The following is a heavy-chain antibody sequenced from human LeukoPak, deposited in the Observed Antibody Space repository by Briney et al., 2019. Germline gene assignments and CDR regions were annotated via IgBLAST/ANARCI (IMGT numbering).Heavy chain of an antibody. V-gene: IGHV3-49*04. CDR1: VFTFGDYV. J-gene: IGHJ4*02. CDR3: TRDYGGFDY. CDR2: IRSKVYGGTT. D-gene: IGHD4-23*01. Sequence: GGSLRLSCRSSVFTFGDYVMTWDRQAPGKGLEWVGFIRSKVYGGTTEYAASVKGRFIISRDDSKSIAYLQMNSLETEDTAVYYCTRDYGGFDYWGQGTLVTVSS.